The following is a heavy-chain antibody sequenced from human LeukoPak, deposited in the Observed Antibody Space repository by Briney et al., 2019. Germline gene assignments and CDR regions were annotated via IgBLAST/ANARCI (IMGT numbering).Heavy chain of an antibody. CDR3: ARAGGYDAFDI. V-gene: IGHV3-30-3*01. J-gene: IGHJ3*02. D-gene: IGHD3-22*01. CDR1: GFTFSSPV. CDR2: ISYDGNTK. Sequence: GGSLRLSCAASGFTFSSPVMIWVRQAPGKGLEWVALISYDGNTKDSVKGRFTIPRDNSKNTLSLQMSSLRPEDTAVYYCARAGGYDAFDIWGRGTMVTVSS.